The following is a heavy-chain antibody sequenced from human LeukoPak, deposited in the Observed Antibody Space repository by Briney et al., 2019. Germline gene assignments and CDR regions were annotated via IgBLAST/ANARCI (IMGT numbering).Heavy chain of an antibody. V-gene: IGHV1-18*01. D-gene: IGHD5-18*01. J-gene: IGHJ5*02. CDR2: ISAYNGNT. CDR1: GYTFTSYG. CDR3: AKEKRGYSYGFLSNWFDP. Sequence: ASVKVSCKASGYTFTSYGISWVRQAPGQGLERMGWISAYNGNTNYAQKLQGRVTMTTDTSTSTAYMELRSLRSDDTAVYYCAKEKRGYSYGFLSNWFDPWGQGTLVTVSS.